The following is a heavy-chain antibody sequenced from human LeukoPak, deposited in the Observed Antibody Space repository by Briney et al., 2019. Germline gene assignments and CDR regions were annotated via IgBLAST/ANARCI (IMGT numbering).Heavy chain of an antibody. CDR1: GFTFSNYW. Sequence: GGSLRLSCAASGFTFSNYWIHWIRQAPGKGLVWVSHVDNDGSSTSYADSVKGRFTISRDNAKNTVYLQMNSLRAEDTAVYYCARVELYSSSWYGDFQHWGQGTLVTVSS. CDR2: VDNDGSST. D-gene: IGHD6-13*01. J-gene: IGHJ1*01. V-gene: IGHV3-74*01. CDR3: ARVELYSSSWYGDFQH.